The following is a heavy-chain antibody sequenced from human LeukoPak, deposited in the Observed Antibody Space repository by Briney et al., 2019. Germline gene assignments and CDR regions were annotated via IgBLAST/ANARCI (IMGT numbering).Heavy chain of an antibody. Sequence: GASVKVSCKASGYTFTSYYMHWVRQAPGQGLEWMGIINPSGGSTSYAQNFQGRITMTRDTSTSTVYMELSSLRSEDTAVYYCARGLGIAAAGNPSAHWGQGTLVTVSS. J-gene: IGHJ4*02. V-gene: IGHV1-46*01. CDR2: INPSGGST. CDR3: ARGLGIAAAGNPSAH. CDR1: GYTFTSYY. D-gene: IGHD6-13*01.